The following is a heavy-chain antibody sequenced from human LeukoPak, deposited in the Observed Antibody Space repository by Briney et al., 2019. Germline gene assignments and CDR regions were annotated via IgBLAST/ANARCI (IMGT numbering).Heavy chain of an antibody. CDR2: ISGSGSYT. Sequence: GGSLRLSCAASGFTVSDYSMSWVRQAPGKGLEWVSAISGSGSYTDYADSVKGRFTISRDNSNNTLYLQMNSLRAEDTAVYYCARGGEYSSISGAYFDYWGQGTLVTVSS. V-gene: IGHV3-23*01. CDR3: ARGGEYSSISGAYFDY. D-gene: IGHD6-13*01. J-gene: IGHJ4*02. CDR1: GFTVSDYS.